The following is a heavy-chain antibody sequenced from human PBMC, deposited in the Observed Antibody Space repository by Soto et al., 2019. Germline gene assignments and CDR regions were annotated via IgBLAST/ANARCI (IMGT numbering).Heavy chain of an antibody. CDR2: INWNSGSI. D-gene: IGHD6-13*01. J-gene: IGHJ1*01. CDR3: VKDESINWYSGHFRH. CDR1: GLTFDDYA. Sequence: GGSLRLSCAASGLTFDDYAMHWVRQVPGKGLEWVSGINWNSGSIGYGDSVKGRFAISRDNAKNSLHLQMNSLSAEDTAFYYCVKDESINWYSGHFRHWGQGTLVTVSS. V-gene: IGHV3-9*01.